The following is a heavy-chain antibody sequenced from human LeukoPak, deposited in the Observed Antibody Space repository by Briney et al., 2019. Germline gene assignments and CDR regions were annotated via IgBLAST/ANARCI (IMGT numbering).Heavy chain of an antibody. CDR1: GGSISSSSYY. V-gene: IGHV4-39*07. CDR3: ARDGVRGNDY. D-gene: IGHD3-10*01. Sequence: SETLSLTCSVSGGSISSSSYYWGWIRQPPGKGLEWIGSIYYSGNTYYNPSLKSRVTISVDTSKNQFSLKLSSLTAADTAVYYCARDGVRGNDYWGQGTLVTVSS. CDR2: IYYSGNT. J-gene: IGHJ4*02.